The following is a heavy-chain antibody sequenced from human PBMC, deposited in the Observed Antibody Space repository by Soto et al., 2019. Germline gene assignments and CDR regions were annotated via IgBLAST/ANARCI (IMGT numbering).Heavy chain of an antibody. V-gene: IGHV4-59*01. D-gene: IGHD1-26*01. CDR1: GGSISSYY. J-gene: IGHJ4*02. CDR2: IYYSGST. CDR3: ARGARATTGFDY. Sequence: SETLSLTYTVSGGSISSYYWSWIRQPPGKGLEWIGYIYYSGSTNYNPSLKSRVTISVDTSKNQFSLKLSSVTAADTAVYYCARGARATTGFDYWGQGTLVTVS.